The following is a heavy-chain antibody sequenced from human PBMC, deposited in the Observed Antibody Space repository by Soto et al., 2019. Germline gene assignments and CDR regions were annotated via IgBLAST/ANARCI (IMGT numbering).Heavy chain of an antibody. CDR3: ARHSPYCGGDCYSSWFDP. J-gene: IGHJ5*02. D-gene: IGHD2-21*02. CDR2: IYYSGST. Sequence: QLQLQESGPGLVKPSETLSLTCTVSGGSISSSSYYWGWIRQPPGKGLEWIGSIYYSGSTCYNPSLKSGVTISVDASKNQFSLKLRSVTAADTAVYYCARHSPYCGGDCYSSWFDPWGQGTLVTVSS. CDR1: GGSISSSSYY. V-gene: IGHV4-39*01.